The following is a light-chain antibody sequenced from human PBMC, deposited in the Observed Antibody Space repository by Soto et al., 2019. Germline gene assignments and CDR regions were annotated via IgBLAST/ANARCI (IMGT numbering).Light chain of an antibody. Sequence: DIQMTQSPSSLSASVGDRVTITCQASQDISNYLNWYQQKPGKAPKLLIYDASNLETGVPSRFSGSGSGTDFTFTISSLQPEDIATYYCQKYEGDPFTFGPGTKVEIK. CDR2: DAS. CDR3: QKYEGDPFT. J-gene: IGKJ3*01. V-gene: IGKV1-33*01. CDR1: QDISNY.